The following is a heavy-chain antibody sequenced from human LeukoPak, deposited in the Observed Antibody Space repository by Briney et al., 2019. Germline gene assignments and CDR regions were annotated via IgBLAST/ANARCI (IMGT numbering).Heavy chain of an antibody. CDR3: AKGDQYTYGSAVGY. D-gene: IGHD5-18*01. Sequence: SLRLSCAASGFTFDDYAMHWVRQTPGEGLEWVSGISWNSGSIGYADSVKGRFTISRDNAKSSLYLQMNSLRAEDTALYYCAKGDQYTYGSAVGYWGQGTLVTVSS. CDR2: ISWNSGSI. V-gene: IGHV3-9*01. J-gene: IGHJ4*02. CDR1: GFTFDDYA.